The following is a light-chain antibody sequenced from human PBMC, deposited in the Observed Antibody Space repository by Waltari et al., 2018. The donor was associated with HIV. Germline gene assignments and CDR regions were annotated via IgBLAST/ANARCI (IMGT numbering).Light chain of an antibody. CDR2: EVS. Sequence: QSALTQPASVSGSPAQSITIPSTGTRSHLGSYDLASWYQQHPGKAPKVMIYEVSKRPSGVSNRFSGSKSGNTASLIISGLQAEDEADYYCCSYASGSTFVFGTGTKVTVL. V-gene: IGLV2-23*02. CDR1: RSHLGSYDL. J-gene: IGLJ1*01. CDR3: CSYASGSTFV.